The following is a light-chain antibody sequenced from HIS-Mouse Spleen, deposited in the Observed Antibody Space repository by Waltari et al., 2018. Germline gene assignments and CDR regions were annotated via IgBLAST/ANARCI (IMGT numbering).Light chain of an antibody. Sequence: QSALTQPASVSGSPGQSITISCTGTSSDVGSYNLVSWYQQHPGKAPKLMIYVGSKRPSGVSNRFSGSKSGNTASLTISGLQAEDEADYYCCSYAGSSTHVVFGGGTKLTVL. V-gene: IGLV2-23*01. CDR3: CSYAGSSTHVV. CDR1: SSDVGSYNL. J-gene: IGLJ2*01. CDR2: VGS.